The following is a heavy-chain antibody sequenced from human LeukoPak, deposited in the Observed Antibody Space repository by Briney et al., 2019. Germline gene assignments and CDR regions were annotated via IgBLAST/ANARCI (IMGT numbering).Heavy chain of an antibody. CDR1: GGPFSGYF. D-gene: IGHD3-10*01. CDR2: IHNSGTT. V-gene: IGHV4-34*01. J-gene: IGHJ4*02. CDR3: ARRYYYNLGSFPFDF. Sequence: WETLSLTCAVSGGPFSGYFWSWIRQSSGKGLDWIGEIHNSGTTNYNPSLNSRVTISEDTSKNQFYLNLSSVTAADTAVYYCARRYYYNLGSFPFDFWGQGTLVTVSS.